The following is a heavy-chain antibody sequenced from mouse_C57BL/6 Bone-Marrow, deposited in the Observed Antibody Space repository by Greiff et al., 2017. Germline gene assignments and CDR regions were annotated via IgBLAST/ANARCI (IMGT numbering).Heavy chain of an antibody. CDR2: IYPRSGNT. CDR1: GYTFTSYG. Sequence: VKLQQSGAELARPGASVKLSCKASGYTFTSYGISWVQQRTGQGLEWIGEIYPRSGNTYYNEKVKGKATLTANKSSSTAYMELRSLTSEESSVYCCARKATELPLDYWGQGTTLTVSS. V-gene: IGHV1-81*01. CDR3: ARKATELPLDY. D-gene: IGHD3-2*02. J-gene: IGHJ2*01.